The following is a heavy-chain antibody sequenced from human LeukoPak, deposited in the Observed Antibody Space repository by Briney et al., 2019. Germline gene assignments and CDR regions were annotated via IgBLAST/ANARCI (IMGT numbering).Heavy chain of an antibody. J-gene: IGHJ3*02. V-gene: IGHV4-34*01. D-gene: IGHD3-22*01. Sequence: SETLSLTCAVYGGSFSGYYWSWIRQPPGKGLEWIGEINHSGSTNYNPSLKSRVTVSVDTSKNQFSLNLNSVTAADTAVYYCARDQGWVLGELISNTFDIWGQGTTVTVSS. CDR3: ARDQGWVLGELISNTFDI. CDR2: INHSGST. CDR1: GGSFSGYY.